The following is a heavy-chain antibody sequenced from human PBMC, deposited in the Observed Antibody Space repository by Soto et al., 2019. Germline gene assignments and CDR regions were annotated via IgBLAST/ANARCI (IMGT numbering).Heavy chain of an antibody. CDR2: ISRSGSA. CDR1: GGSFSGYY. D-gene: IGHD3-3*02. Sequence: SETLSLTCAVSGGSFSGYYWNWIRQPPGKGLEWLGEISRSGSATYNPSLKGRVTMSVDTSKNQISLKLSSVTAADTAVYYCASAFIFGAGFGFDYWGQGTLVTVSS. CDR3: ASAFIFGAGFGFDY. J-gene: IGHJ4*02. V-gene: IGHV4-34*01.